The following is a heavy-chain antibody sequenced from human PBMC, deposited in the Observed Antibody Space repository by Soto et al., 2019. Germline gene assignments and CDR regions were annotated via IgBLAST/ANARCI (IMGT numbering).Heavy chain of an antibody. V-gene: IGHV1-69*13. CDR3: ARDIAVAGSFDY. D-gene: IGHD6-19*01. CDR2: IIPIFGTA. CDR1: GGTFSSYA. J-gene: IGHJ4*02. Sequence: ASVNVSCKASGGTFSSYAISWVLQAPGQGLEWMGGIIPIFGTANYAQKFQGRVTITADESTSTAYMELSSLRSEDTAVYYCARDIAVAGSFDYWGQGTLVTVSS.